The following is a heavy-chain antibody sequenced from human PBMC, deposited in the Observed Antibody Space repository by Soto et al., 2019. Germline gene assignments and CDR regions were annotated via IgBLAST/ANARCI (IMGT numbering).Heavy chain of an antibody. CDR2: TYYSGST. CDR3: ARWYGASLDD. V-gene: IGHV4-59*01. CDR1: GGSISSYY. J-gene: IGHJ4*02. D-gene: IGHD4-17*01. Sequence: QVQLQESGPGLVKPSETLSLTCTVSGGSISSYYWSWIRHPTGKGLEWIGYTYYSGSTNYNPCLESRVTISVDTSKNQFSLKLSSVTAADTAVYYCARWYGASLDDWGQGTLVTVSS.